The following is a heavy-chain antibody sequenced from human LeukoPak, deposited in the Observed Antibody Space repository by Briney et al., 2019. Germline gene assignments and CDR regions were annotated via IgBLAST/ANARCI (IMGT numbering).Heavy chain of an antibody. CDR2: ISASGSAT. Sequence: GGSLRLSCAASGFIFSNYGMNWVRQAPGKGLEWVAAISASGSATSYADSVRGRFTISRDNSKSTTYLQMDSLRAEDTAVFYCARDSTGYWYFDLWGRGTLVSVSS. J-gene: IGHJ2*01. D-gene: IGHD3-3*02. V-gene: IGHV3-23*01. CDR3: ARDSTGYWYFDL. CDR1: GFIFSNYG.